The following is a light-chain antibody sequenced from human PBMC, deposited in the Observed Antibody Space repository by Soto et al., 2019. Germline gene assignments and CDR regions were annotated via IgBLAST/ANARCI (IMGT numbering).Light chain of an antibody. Sequence: DIQMTQSPSTLSASVGDRVTITCRASQSISSWLAWYQQKPGKAPKLLIYDASSLESGVPSRFSGSGSGTEFTLTISSLQPDDFATYYCQQYNSSPYTFGKGTKLEIK. J-gene: IGKJ2*01. CDR2: DAS. CDR3: QQYNSSPYT. CDR1: QSISSW. V-gene: IGKV1-5*01.